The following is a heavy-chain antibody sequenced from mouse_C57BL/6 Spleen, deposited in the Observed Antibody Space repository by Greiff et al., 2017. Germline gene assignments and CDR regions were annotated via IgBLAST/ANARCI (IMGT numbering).Heavy chain of an antibody. CDR1: GFTFSSYA. CDR2: ISDGGSYT. V-gene: IGHV5-4*01. D-gene: IGHD2-2*01. CDR3: ARFYGYGDAMDY. Sequence: EVQLQESGGGLVKPGGSLKLSCAASGFTFSSYAMSWVRQTPEKRLEWVATISDGGSYTYYPDNVKGRFTISRDNAKNNLYLQMSHLKSEDTAMYYCARFYGYGDAMDYWGQGTSVTVSS. J-gene: IGHJ4*01.